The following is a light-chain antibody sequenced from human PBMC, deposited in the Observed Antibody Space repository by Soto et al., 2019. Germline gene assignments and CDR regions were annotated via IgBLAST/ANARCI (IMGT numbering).Light chain of an antibody. J-gene: IGKJ1*01. Sequence: DIVMTQSPDSLAVSLGERATINCKSSQSVLYSSNNKNYLAWYQQKPGQPPKLLIYWASTRESGVPARFSGSGSGTDFTPTISGLQPEDVAVYYCHHYYSTPPTFGQGTKVEIK. CDR2: WAS. CDR3: HHYYSTPPT. CDR1: QSVLYSSNNKNY. V-gene: IGKV4-1*01.